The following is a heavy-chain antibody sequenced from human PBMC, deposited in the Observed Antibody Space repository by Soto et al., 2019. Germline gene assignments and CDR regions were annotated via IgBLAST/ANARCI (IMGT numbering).Heavy chain of an antibody. V-gene: IGHV3-7*03. J-gene: IGHJ6*02. Sequence: GVLRLSCAASGFTFSSYWMSWVRQAPGKGLEWVANIKQDGSEKYYVDSVKGRFTISRDNAKNSLYLQMNSLRAEDTAVYYCARGIAAAGTWDYYYYGMDVWGQGTTVTVSS. CDR2: IKQDGSEK. CDR3: ARGIAAAGTWDYYYYGMDV. CDR1: GFTFSSYW. D-gene: IGHD6-13*01.